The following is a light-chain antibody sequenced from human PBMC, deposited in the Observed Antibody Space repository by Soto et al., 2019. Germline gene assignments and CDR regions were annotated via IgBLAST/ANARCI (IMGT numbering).Light chain of an antibody. CDR3: QQYSSSPYT. CDR2: GAS. Sequence: EIVLTQSPGTLSLSPGERATLSCRASQSVSSSYLVWYQQKRGQALRLLIYGASSRATGIPDRFSGSGSGTDFALTISRLEPEDFAVYYCQQYSSSPYTFGQGTKLEI. J-gene: IGKJ2*01. V-gene: IGKV3-20*01. CDR1: QSVSSSY.